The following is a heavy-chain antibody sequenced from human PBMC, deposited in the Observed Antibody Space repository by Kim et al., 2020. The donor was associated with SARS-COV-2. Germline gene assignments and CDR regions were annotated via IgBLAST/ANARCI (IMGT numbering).Heavy chain of an antibody. D-gene: IGHD6-19*01. CDR2: ISTDGGTT. CDR3: VTRGTTGWCSI. V-gene: IGHV3-64D*06. J-gene: IGHJ4*02. Sequence: GGSLRLSCSASGFTFITYAMHWVRQAPGKRLEYVSGISTDGGTTNYADSVKGRFTISRDNSKNTLYLQMSGLRTEDTAVYYCVTRGTTGWCSIWGQGTLLTVSS. CDR1: GFTFITYA.